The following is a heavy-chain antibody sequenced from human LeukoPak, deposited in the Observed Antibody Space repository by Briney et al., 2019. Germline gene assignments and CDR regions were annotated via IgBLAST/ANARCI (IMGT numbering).Heavy chain of an antibody. J-gene: IGHJ4*02. CDR1: GGSISSSSYY. CDR2: IYYSGST. V-gene: IGHV4-39*01. CDR3: ARQVPGVVYDFWRATKGHFDY. Sequence: SETLSLTCTDSGGSISSSSYYWGWIRQPPGKGLEWIGRIYYSGSTYYNPSLKSRVTISVDTSKNQFSLKLSSVTAADTAVYYCARQVPGVVYDFWRATKGHFDYWGQGTLVTVSS. D-gene: IGHD3-3*01.